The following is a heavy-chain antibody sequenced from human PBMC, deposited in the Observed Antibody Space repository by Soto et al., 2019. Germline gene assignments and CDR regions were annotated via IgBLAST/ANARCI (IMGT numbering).Heavy chain of an antibody. CDR1: GGTFSSYA. J-gene: IGHJ6*02. V-gene: IGHV1-2*04. CDR3: ARSRIAVAGPGTYGMDV. Sequence: ASVKVSCKASGGTFSSYAISWVRQAPGQGLEWMGWINPNSGGTNYAQKFQGWVTMTRDTSISTAYMELSRLRSDDTAVYYCARSRIAVAGPGTYGMDVWGQGTTVTVSS. D-gene: IGHD6-19*01. CDR2: INPNSGGT.